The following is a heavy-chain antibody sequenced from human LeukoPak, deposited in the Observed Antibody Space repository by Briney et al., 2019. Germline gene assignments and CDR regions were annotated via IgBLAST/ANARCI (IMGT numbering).Heavy chain of an antibody. CDR2: LYYSGIT. V-gene: IGHV4-39*01. Sequence: SETLSLTCTVSGGSISSSSYYWGWIRQSPGKGLEWIGSLYYSGITYYNPSLKSRVTMSVDTSKNQFSLKLSSVTAVDTAVYYCVSQDSSSWGRVDYWGQGILVTVSS. J-gene: IGHJ4*02. CDR1: GGSISSSSYY. CDR3: VSQDSSSWGRVDY. D-gene: IGHD6-13*01.